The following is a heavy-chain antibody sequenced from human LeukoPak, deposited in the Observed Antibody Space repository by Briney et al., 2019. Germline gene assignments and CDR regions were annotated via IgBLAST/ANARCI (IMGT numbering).Heavy chain of an antibody. J-gene: IGHJ4*02. CDR3: AKEKESSGYFDY. D-gene: IGHD3-10*01. V-gene: IGHV3-23*01. Sequence: GGSLRLSCAASGFTFSTYAMSWVRQAPGKGQEWVSAISGSGGRTYYADSVKGRFTISRDNSKNTLYLQMNSLRAEDTAVYYCAKEKESSGYFDYWGQGTLVTISS. CDR2: ISGSGGRT. CDR1: GFTFSTYA.